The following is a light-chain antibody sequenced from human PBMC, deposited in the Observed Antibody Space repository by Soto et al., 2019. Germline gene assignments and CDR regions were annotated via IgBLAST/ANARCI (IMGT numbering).Light chain of an antibody. Sequence: QSVLTQPPSVSEAPRQRVTISCSGSSSNIGNNAVNWYQQLPGKAPKLLIYYDDLLPSGVSDRFSGSKSGTSASLAISGLQSEDEADYYCAAWDDSLSVHVFGTGTKVTVL. J-gene: IGLJ1*01. CDR3: AAWDDSLSVHV. CDR1: SSNIGNNA. V-gene: IGLV1-36*01. CDR2: YDD.